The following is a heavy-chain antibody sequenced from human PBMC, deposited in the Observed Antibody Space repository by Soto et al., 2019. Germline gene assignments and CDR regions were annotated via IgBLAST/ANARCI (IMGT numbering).Heavy chain of an antibody. D-gene: IGHD2-8*01. J-gene: IGHJ3*02. CDR2: ISYDGSNK. V-gene: IGHV3-30*18. Sequence: GGSLRLSCAASGVTFSRYGMHGVRQAPGKGLEWVAVISYDGSNKYYADSVKGRFTISRDNSKNTLYLQMNSLRAEDTAVYYCAKVLRVYAIRKIDAFEIWGQGTMVTV. CDR1: GVTFSRYG. CDR3: AKVLRVYAIRKIDAFEI.